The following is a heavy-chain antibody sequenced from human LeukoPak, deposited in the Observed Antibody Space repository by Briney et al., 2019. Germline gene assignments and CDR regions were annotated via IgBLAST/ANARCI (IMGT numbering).Heavy chain of an antibody. J-gene: IGHJ4*02. CDR2: INHSGST. CDR3: VRAEGYGDPNTLDY. V-gene: IGHV4-34*01. D-gene: IGHD4-17*01. CDR1: GGSFSGYY. Sequence: SETLSLTCAVYGGSFSGYYWSWIRQPPGKGLEWIGEINHSGSTNYNPSLKSRVTISVDTSRNQFSLKLSSVTAADTAVYYRVRAEGYGDPNTLDYWGQGTLVTVSS.